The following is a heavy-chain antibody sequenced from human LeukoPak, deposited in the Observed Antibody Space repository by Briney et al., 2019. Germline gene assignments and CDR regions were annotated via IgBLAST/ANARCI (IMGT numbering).Heavy chain of an antibody. D-gene: IGHD3-22*01. J-gene: IGHJ5*02. CDR3: ARQGDYYDSSGYL. Sequence: SETLSLTCTFSGGSLHNYYWSWIRPPPGKGLEWMGYIYYSGSTNYNPSLKSRVTISVDTSKNQFSLKLSSVTAADTAVYYCARQGDYYDSSGYLWGQGTLVTVSS. CDR2: IYYSGST. V-gene: IGHV4-59*01. CDR1: GGSLHNYY.